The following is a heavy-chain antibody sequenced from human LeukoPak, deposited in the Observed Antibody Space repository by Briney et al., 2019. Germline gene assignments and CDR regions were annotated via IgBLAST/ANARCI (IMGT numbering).Heavy chain of an antibody. J-gene: IGHJ4*02. CDR1: GGSFSGYY. D-gene: IGHD6-13*01. Sequence: SETLSLTCAVYGGSFSGYYWSWIRQPPGKGLEWIGEINHSGSTNYNPSLKSRVTISVDTSKNQSSLRLSSVTAADTAVYYCARVTAAAGTFPYWGQGTLVTVSS. CDR2: INHSGST. CDR3: ARVTAAAGTFPY. V-gene: IGHV4-34*01.